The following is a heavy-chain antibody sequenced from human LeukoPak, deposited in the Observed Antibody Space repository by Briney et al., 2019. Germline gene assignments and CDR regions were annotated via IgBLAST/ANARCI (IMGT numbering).Heavy chain of an antibody. J-gene: IGHJ4*02. CDR1: GGIFISYA. CDR3: ASVAAAHMSYFDC. Sequence: SSVQVSCMCCGGIFISYAISWLRQATGQGVEWMGRIIPILCIANYAQKFQGRVTITADKSTSTAYMELSSLRSEGTAVYYCASVAAAHMSYFDCWGQGTLVTVSS. D-gene: IGHD2-15*01. V-gene: IGHV1-69*04. CDR2: IIPILCIA.